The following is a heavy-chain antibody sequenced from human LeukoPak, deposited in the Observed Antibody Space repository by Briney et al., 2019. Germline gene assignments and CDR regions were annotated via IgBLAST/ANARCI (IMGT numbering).Heavy chain of an antibody. V-gene: IGHV3-23*01. J-gene: IGHJ4*02. Sequence: GGSLRLSCTASGFTFSIYAMSWVRQAPGKRLEWVSAISGSDAGTYYADSVKGRFTISRDNSKNTLYLQMNSLRAEDTAVYYCAKDLAYYYGSGEDYFDYWGQGTLVTVSS. CDR2: ISGSDAGT. D-gene: IGHD3-10*01. CDR1: GFTFSIYA. CDR3: AKDLAYYYGSGEDYFDY.